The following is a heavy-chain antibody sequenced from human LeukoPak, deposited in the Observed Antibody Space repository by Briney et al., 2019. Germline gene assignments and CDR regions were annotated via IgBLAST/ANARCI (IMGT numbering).Heavy chain of an antibody. CDR2: IYYSGST. CDR1: GGSVSSGSYY. Sequence: SETLSLTCTVSGGSVSSGSYYWSWIRQPPGKGLEWIGYIYYSGSTNYNPSLKSRVTISVDTSKNQFSLKLSSVTAADTAVYYCARDDFVVVPAAIPPYYYYGMDVWGQGTTVTVSS. D-gene: IGHD2-2*02. V-gene: IGHV4-61*01. J-gene: IGHJ6*02. CDR3: ARDDFVVVPAAIPPYYYYGMDV.